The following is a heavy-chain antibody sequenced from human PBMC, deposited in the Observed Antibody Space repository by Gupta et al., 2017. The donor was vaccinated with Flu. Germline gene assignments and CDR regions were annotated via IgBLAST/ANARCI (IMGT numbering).Heavy chain of an antibody. V-gene: IGHV1-69*01. Sequence: QVYLVQSGAEGQKPGSSVTVSCKASGDHYTTYNIRWVRQAPGQGLEWMGEISPILETGSYAQKFQGRVTITADESTDTFYMELGSLRSDDTAVYYCATSRLIGARGYFASWGQGTRVTVSS. J-gene: IGHJ4*02. D-gene: IGHD3-10*01. CDR2: ISPILETG. CDR3: ATSRLIGARGYFAS. CDR1: GDHYTTYN.